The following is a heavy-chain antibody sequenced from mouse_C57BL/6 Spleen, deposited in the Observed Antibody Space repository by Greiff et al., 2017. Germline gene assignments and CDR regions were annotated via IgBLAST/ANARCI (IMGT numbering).Heavy chain of an antibody. Sequence: VQLQQSGPELVKPGASVKISCKASGYAFSSSWMNWVKQRPGKGLEWIGRIYPGDGDTNYNGKFKGKATLTADKSSSTAYMQLSSLTSEDSAVYFCARFDGYDVNYYAMDYWGQGTSVTVSS. J-gene: IGHJ4*01. CDR1: GYAFSSSW. CDR3: ARFDGYDVNYYAMDY. D-gene: IGHD2-2*01. V-gene: IGHV1-82*01. CDR2: IYPGDGDT.